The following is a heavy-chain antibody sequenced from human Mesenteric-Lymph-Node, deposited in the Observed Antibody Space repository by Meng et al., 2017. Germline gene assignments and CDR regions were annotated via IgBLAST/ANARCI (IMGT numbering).Heavy chain of an antibody. J-gene: IGHJ1*01. CDR3: ARAGVTEINAEYFQH. CDR1: GVTVSAFS. CDR2: ISSSGSTI. V-gene: IGHV3-11*01. D-gene: IGHD3-10*01. Sequence: VESGGGSGKPGVCLGPSCAVSGVTVSAFSMSRYRQAPGKGMEWVSYISSSGSTIYYADSVKGRFTISRDNAKNSLYLQMNSLRAEDTAVYYCARAGVTEINAEYFQHWGQGTLVTVSS.